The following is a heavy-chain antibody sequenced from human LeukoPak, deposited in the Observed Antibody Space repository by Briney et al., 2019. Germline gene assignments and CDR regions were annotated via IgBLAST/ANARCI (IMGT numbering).Heavy chain of an antibody. CDR3: VRVAVEMATIKGLDI. D-gene: IGHD5-24*01. CDR2: VYHSGST. V-gene: IGHV4-4*02. CDR1: GASVRSYNY. Sequence: SETLSLTCAVSGASVRSYNYWSWVRQPPGQGLEWLGEVYHSGSTIYNPSLESRITISIDSSKNQFSLKLTSVTAADTAVYYCVRVAVEMATIKGLDIWGRGTMVTVSS. J-gene: IGHJ3*02.